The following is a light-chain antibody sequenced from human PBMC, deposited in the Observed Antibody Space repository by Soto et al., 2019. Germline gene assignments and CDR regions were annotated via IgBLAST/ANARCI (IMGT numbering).Light chain of an antibody. CDR3: QQYDDFPLT. J-gene: IGKJ4*01. Sequence: DIQMTQSPSSLSASVGDSVSITCRASHRIGNSLNWYQQKPGKAPKVMVFGASNLEAGVPPRFSGSGSGAVFTFTITDLQPEDIATYYCQQYDDFPLTFGGGTQVKI. CDR1: HRIGNS. V-gene: IGKV1-33*01. CDR2: GAS.